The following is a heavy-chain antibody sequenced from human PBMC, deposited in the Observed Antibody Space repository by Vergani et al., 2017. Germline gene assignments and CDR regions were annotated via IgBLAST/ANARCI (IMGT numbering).Heavy chain of an antibody. Sequence: QVQLVQSGAEVKKPGSSVKVPCKASGGTFSSYAISWVRQAPGQGLEWMGGIIPIFGTANYAQKFQGRVTITADESTSTAYMELSSLRSEDTAVYYCAGGGITIFGVVMGGALDYWGQGTLVTVSS. CDR1: GGTFSSYA. J-gene: IGHJ4*02. CDR3: AGGGITIFGVVMGGALDY. V-gene: IGHV1-69*01. CDR2: IIPIFGTA. D-gene: IGHD3-3*01.